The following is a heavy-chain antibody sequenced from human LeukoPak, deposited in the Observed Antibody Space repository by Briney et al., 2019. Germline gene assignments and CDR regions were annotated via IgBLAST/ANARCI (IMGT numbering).Heavy chain of an antibody. J-gene: IGHJ4*02. CDR1: GGSISSYY. CDR2: IYYSGST. Sequence: SETLSLTCTVSGGSISSYYWSWIRQPPGKGLEWIGYIYYSGSTNYNPSLKSRVTISVDTSKNQFSLKLSSVTAADTAVYHCARGREYQLLFDYWGQGTLVTVSS. CDR3: ARGREYQLLFDY. V-gene: IGHV4-59*01. D-gene: IGHD2-2*01.